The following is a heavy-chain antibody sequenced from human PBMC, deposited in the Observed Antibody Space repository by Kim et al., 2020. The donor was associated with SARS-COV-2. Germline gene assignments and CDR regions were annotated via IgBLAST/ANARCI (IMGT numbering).Heavy chain of an antibody. CDR1: GGSISSGGYY. J-gene: IGHJ4*02. V-gene: IGHV4-31*03. CDR3: AAYNLVYCSSTSCSTFDY. CDR2: IYYSGST. D-gene: IGHD2-2*01. Sequence: SETLSLTCTVSGGSISSGGYYWSWIRQHPGKGLEWIGYIYYSGSTYYNPSLKSRVTISVDTSKNQFSLKLSSVTAADTAVYYCAAYNLVYCSSTSCSTFDYWGQGTLVTVSS.